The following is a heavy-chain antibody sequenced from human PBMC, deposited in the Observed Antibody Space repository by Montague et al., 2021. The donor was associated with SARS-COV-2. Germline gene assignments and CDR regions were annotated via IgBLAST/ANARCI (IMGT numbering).Heavy chain of an antibody. CDR2: IYYSGST. Sequence: IYYSGSTTYNPSLKILVTISLDPSKNQFSLKLSSVTSADTAVYYCARDPWHITIFGVVTRYGRDVWGQG. CDR3: ARDPWHITIFGVVTRYGRDV. D-gene: IGHD3-3*01. J-gene: IGHJ6*02. V-gene: IGHV4-59*01.